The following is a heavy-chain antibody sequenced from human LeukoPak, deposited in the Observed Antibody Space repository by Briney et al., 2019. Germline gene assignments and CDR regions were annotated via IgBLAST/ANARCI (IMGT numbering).Heavy chain of an antibody. CDR3: ARDQVRYFDW. V-gene: IGHV1-69*04. CDR1: GGTFSSSA. CDR2: IIPILGIA. Sequence: ASVKVSCKASGGTFSSSAISWVRQAPGQGLEWMGRIIPILGIANYAQKFQGRVTITADKSTSTAYMELSSLRSEDTAVYYCARDQVRYFDWWGQGTLVTVSS. J-gene: IGHJ4*02. D-gene: IGHD3-9*01.